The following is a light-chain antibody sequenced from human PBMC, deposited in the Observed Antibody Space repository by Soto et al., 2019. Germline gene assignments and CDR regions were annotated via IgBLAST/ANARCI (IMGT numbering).Light chain of an antibody. V-gene: IGLV2-14*01. CDR1: SSDVGGYNY. CDR2: DVS. CDR3: SSYTSSSTHAV. J-gene: IGLJ7*01. Sequence: QSVLTQPASVSGSPGQSITISCTGTSSDVGGYNYVSWYQQHPGKAPKFMIYDVSNRPSGVSNRFSGSKSGNTASLTISGLQAEDEADYYCSSYTSSSTHAVFGGGTQLTVL.